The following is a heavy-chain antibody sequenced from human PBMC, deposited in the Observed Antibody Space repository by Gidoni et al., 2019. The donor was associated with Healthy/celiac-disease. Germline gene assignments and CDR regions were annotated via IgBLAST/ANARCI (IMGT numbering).Heavy chain of an antibody. CDR3: ASSTESYGENAFDI. D-gene: IGHD4-17*01. V-gene: IGHV4-39*01. Sequence: QLQLQESGPGLVKPSETLSLTCTAPGRSISSSSYYWGWIRQPPGKGLEWIGSIYYSGSTYYNPSLKSRVTISVDTSKNQFSLKLSSVTAADTAVYYCASSTESYGENAFDIWGQGTMVTVSS. J-gene: IGHJ3*02. CDR2: IYYSGST. CDR1: GRSISSSSYY.